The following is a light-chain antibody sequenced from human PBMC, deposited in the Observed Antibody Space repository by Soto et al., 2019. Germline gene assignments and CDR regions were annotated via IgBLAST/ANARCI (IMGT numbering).Light chain of an antibody. CDR1: RSNIGTNT. V-gene: IGLV1-44*01. Sequence: QSVLTQAPSASGAPGQSVTMSCSGSRSNIGTNTVNWYQQRPGTPPQFLIYDNYRRPSGVPDRFSGSQSGTAASLAISGLQYEDEDDYYCSAWDDSLNRPVFGGGTKLTVL. J-gene: IGLJ2*01. CDR2: DNY. CDR3: SAWDDSLNRPV.